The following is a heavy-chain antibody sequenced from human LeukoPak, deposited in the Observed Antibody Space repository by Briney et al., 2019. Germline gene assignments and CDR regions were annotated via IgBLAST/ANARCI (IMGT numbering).Heavy chain of an antibody. CDR3: ARLRYDYVWGSYRFPRFFDY. J-gene: IGHJ4*02. CDR1: GYSFTSYW. Sequence: GESLKISCKGSGYSFTSYWIGWVRQMPGKGLEWMGIIYPGDSDTRYSPSFQGQVTISADRSISTAYLQWSSLKASDTAMYYCARLRYDYVWGSYRFPRFFDYWGQGTLVTVSS. CDR2: IYPGDSDT. D-gene: IGHD3-16*02. V-gene: IGHV5-51*01.